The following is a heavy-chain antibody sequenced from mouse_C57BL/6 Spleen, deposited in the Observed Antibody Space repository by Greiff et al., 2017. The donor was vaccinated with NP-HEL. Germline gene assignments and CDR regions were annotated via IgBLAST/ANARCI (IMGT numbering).Heavy chain of an antibody. CDR2: LNPSSGYT. V-gene: IGHV1-4*01. Sequence: VQRVASGAELARPGASVKMSCKASGYTFTSYTMHCVTQRPGKGLDWIGYLNPSSGYTKDNQKFKDKATLTADKSSSTAYMQLSSLTSEDSAVYYCARDYGSSWGNYLDYWGQGTTLTVSS. D-gene: IGHD1-1*01. CDR3: ARDYGSSWGNYLDY. J-gene: IGHJ2*01. CDR1: GYTFTSYT.